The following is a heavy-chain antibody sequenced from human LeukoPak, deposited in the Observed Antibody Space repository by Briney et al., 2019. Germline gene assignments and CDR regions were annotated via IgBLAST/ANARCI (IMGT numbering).Heavy chain of an antibody. CDR3: ARDRGLWFGEIYYYGMDV. CDR1: GFTFSSYA. D-gene: IGHD3-10*01. V-gene: IGHV3-7*01. J-gene: IGHJ6*02. Sequence: GGSLRLSCAASGFTFSSYAMSWVRQAPGKGLERVANIKQDGSEKYYVDSVKGRFTISRDNAKNSLYLQMNSLRAEDTAVYYCARDRGLWFGEIYYYGMDVWGQGTTVTVSS. CDR2: IKQDGSEK.